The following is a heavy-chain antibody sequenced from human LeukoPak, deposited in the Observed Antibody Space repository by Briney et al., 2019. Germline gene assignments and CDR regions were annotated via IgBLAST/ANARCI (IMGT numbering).Heavy chain of an antibody. D-gene: IGHD3-22*01. CDR2: IRGSGGSA. V-gene: IGHV3-23*01. CDR3: AKVSGNSYYYFDY. J-gene: IGHJ4*02. Sequence: GGSLRLSCAASGFTLSSYAMSWARQAPGEGLEWVSDIRGSGGSAYYADSVKGRFTISRDNSKNTLFLQMNSLRADDTAVYYCAKVSGNSYYYFDYWGQGSLVTVSS. CDR1: GFTLSSYA.